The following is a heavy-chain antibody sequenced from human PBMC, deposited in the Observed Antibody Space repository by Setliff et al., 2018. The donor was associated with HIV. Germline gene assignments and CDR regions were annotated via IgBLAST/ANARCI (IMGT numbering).Heavy chain of an antibody. Sequence: SETLSLTCTVSGGSISSGNYFWSWIRQPAGKGLEWIGRIYTSGSTNYNPSLKSRVTMSVDTSKNQFSLRLRSVTAADTAVYYCARHYGYHYDTSGQRGLADWGQGTLVTVSS. CDR3: ARHYGYHYDTSGQRGLAD. D-gene: IGHD3-22*01. J-gene: IGHJ4*02. CDR2: IYTSGST. CDR1: GGSISSGNYF. V-gene: IGHV4-61*02.